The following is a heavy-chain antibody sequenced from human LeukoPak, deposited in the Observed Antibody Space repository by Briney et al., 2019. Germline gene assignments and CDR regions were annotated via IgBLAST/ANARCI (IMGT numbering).Heavy chain of an antibody. J-gene: IGHJ4*02. Sequence: GGSLRLSCAASGFTFSSYAMSWVRQAPGKGLEWVSVIYSGGSTYYADSVKGRFTISRDNSKNTLYLQMNSLRAEDTAVYYCARDRYYESSGYYYSDYWGQGSLVTVSS. D-gene: IGHD3-22*01. CDR3: ARDRYYESSGYYYSDY. CDR2: IYSGGST. V-gene: IGHV3-53*01. CDR1: GFTFSSYA.